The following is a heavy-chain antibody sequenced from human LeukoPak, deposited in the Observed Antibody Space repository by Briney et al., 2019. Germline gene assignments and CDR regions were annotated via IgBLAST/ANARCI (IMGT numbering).Heavy chain of an antibody. CDR2: ISSSSSYI. CDR1: GFTFSSCS. CDR3: ARGRDSSGGGFDY. D-gene: IGHD6-19*01. V-gene: IGHV3-21*01. J-gene: IGHJ4*02. Sequence: GGSLRLSCAASGFTFSSCSMNWVRQAPGKGLEWVSSISSSSSYIYYADSVKGRFTISRDNAKNSLYLQMNSLRAEDTAVYYCARGRDSSGGGFDYWGQGTLVTVSS.